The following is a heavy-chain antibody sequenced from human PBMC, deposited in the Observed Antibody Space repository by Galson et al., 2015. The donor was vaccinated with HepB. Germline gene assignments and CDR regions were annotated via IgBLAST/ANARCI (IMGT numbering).Heavy chain of an antibody. CDR1: GFTFSSYS. V-gene: IGHV3-21*01. Sequence: SLRLSCAASGFTFSSYSMNWVRQAPGKGLEWVSSISSSSSYIYYADSVKGRFTISRDNTKNSLYLQMNSLRVEDTAVYYCARGSPGRDGFQTYLFDYWGQATLVTVSS. D-gene: IGHD5-24*01. J-gene: IGHJ4*02. CDR3: ARGSPGRDGFQTYLFDY. CDR2: ISSSSSYI.